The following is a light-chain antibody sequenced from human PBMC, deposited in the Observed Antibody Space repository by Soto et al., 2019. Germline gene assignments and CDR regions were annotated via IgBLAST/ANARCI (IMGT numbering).Light chain of an antibody. CDR3: QQYANALT. CDR1: QDISNH. V-gene: IGKV1-33*01. CDR2: DAS. J-gene: IGKJ4*01. Sequence: QMTQSPSSLSASAGDRVTITCQASQDISNHLNWYQQKAGKAPKLLFNDASNLDTGVPSRFSGSESGTDFTLTISSLQPEDIATYSSQQYANALTFRGGTKVEIK.